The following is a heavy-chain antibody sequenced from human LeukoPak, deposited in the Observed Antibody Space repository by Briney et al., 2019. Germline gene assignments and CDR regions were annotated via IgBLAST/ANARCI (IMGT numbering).Heavy chain of an antibody. D-gene: IGHD5-12*01. CDR1: GYTFTNYY. CDR2: INPNSGGT. J-gene: IGHJ6*03. V-gene: IGHV1-2*02. CDR3: ARVEGNSGYDFYYYYMDV. Sequence: ASVKVSCKASGYTFTNYYIHWVRQAPGQGLEWMGWINPNSGGTNYAQKFQGRVTMTRDTSISTAYMELSRLRSDDTAVYYCARVEGNSGYDFYYYYMDVWGKGTTVTVSS.